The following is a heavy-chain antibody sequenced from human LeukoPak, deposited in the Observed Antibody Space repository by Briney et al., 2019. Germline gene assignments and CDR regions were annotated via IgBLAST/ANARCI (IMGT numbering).Heavy chain of an antibody. CDR2: IIGSGGYT. J-gene: IGHJ4*02. Sequence: GGSLRLSCTASGFTFSSYAMSWVRQAPGKGLEWVSAIIGSGGYTYYADSVKGRFTISRDNSKNTLSLQMDSLRAEDTAVYYCVKLRGIYLDFDYWGQGTLVTVSS. CDR1: GFTFSSYA. CDR3: VKLRGIYLDFDY. V-gene: IGHV3-23*01. D-gene: IGHD1-26*01.